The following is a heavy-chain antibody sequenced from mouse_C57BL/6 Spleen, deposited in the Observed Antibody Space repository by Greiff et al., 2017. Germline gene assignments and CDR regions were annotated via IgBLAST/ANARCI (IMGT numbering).Heavy chain of an antibody. J-gene: IGHJ3*01. Sequence: QVQLQQSGPELVKPGASVKISCKASGYAFSSSWMNWVKQRPGKGLEWIGRIYPGDGDTNYNGKFKGKATLTVDKPSSTAYMQRSSLTSEDSAVYYCARWGPLLENWFAYCGQGTLVTVSA. CDR1: GYAFSSSW. CDR2: IYPGDGDT. CDR3: ARWGPLLENWFAY. V-gene: IGHV1-82*01. D-gene: IGHD1-1*01.